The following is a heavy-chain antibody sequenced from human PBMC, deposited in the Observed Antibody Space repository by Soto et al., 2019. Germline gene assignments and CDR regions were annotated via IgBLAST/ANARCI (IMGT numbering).Heavy chain of an antibody. CDR3: ARGRVVVPAAVMFNCLDP. CDR2: IFHGGST. J-gene: IGHJ5*02. CDR1: GAPITWGDYS. V-gene: IGHV4-30-2*01. D-gene: IGHD2-2*01. Sequence: SETLSLTCAIPGAPITWGDYSWNWIRQPPGKGLEWIGYIFHGGSTYYNPSLRSRVTISVDRSRTQFSLKMSSVTAADTAVYYCARGRVVVPAAVMFNCLDPWGQGALVTVSS.